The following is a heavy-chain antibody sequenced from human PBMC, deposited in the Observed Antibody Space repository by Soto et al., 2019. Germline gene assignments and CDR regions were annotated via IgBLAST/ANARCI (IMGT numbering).Heavy chain of an antibody. V-gene: IGHV1-18*01. CDR1: GYTFPNYG. CDR2: ISAYNGNT. Sequence: ASVKVSCKASGYTFPNYGISWVRQAPGQGLEWMGWISAYNGNTNYAQKIQGRVTMTTDTSTSTAYKELRSLRSDDKAVYYCARDGGYSHGMDVWGQGTTVTVSS. J-gene: IGHJ6*02. D-gene: IGHD3-16*01. CDR3: ARDGGYSHGMDV.